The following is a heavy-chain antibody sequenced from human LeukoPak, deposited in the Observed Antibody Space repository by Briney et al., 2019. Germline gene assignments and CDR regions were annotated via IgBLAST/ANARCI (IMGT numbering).Heavy chain of an antibody. D-gene: IGHD2-15*01. CDR3: AKRRGYCSGGSCFPTSYYFDY. CDR2: ISGIGGST. V-gene: IGHV3-23*01. Sequence: AGSLRLSCAASGFTFSGYAMSWIRQPPGKGLEWVSAISGIGGSTYYADSVKGRFTISRDNSKNTLYLQMNSLRAEDTAVYYCAKRRGYCSGGSCFPTSYYFDYWGQGTLVTVSS. J-gene: IGHJ4*02. CDR1: GFTFSGYA.